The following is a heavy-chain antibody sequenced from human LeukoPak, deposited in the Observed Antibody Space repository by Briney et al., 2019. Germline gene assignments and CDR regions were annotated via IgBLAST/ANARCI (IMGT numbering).Heavy chain of an antibody. J-gene: IGHJ4*02. CDR2: IRYDGSNK. D-gene: IGHD3-10*01. CDR3: AKGVGSGSYPFDY. Sequence: GGSLRLSCAASGFTFSSYGMHWVRQAPGKGLEWVAFIRYDGSNKYYADSVKGRFTISRDNSKNTLYLQMNSLRAEDTAVYYCAKGVGSGSYPFDYWGQGTLVTVSS. V-gene: IGHV3-30*02. CDR1: GFTFSSYG.